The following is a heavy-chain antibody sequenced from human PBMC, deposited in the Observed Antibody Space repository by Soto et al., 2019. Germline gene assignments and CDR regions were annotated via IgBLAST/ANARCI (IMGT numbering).Heavy chain of an antibody. CDR3: ARDVTWFGESYGMDV. CDR1: VFTFIDYY. CDR2: ISSSGSTI. Sequence: GGSLRLSCASSVFTFIDYYMSWIRQAPGKGLEWASYISSSGSTIYYADSVKGRFTISRDNAKNSLYLQMNSLRAEDTAVYYCARDVTWFGESYGMDVWGQGTTVTVSS. D-gene: IGHD3-10*01. V-gene: IGHV3-11*01. J-gene: IGHJ6*02.